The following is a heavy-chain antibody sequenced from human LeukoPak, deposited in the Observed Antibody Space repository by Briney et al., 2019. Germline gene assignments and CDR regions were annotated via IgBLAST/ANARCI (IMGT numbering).Heavy chain of an antibody. Sequence: GGSLRLSCAASGFTFDDYAMHWVRQAPGKGLEWVSGISWNSGQIAYVDSVKGRFTISRDNAKNSLYLQMNSLRAEDTAVYYCARRRELISIDYWGQGTLVTVSS. CDR1: GFTFDDYA. D-gene: IGHD1-26*01. V-gene: IGHV3-9*01. J-gene: IGHJ4*02. CDR2: ISWNSGQI. CDR3: ARRRELISIDY.